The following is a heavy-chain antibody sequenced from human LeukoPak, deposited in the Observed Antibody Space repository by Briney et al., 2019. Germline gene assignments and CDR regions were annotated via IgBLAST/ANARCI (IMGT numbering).Heavy chain of an antibody. Sequence: SQTLSPTCTVSGGSISSGDYYWGWIRQPPGRGLEWIGYIYYSGSTYYNPSLKSRVTISVDTSKNQFSLKLSSVTAADTAVYYCARSGSYPVGFDPWGQGTLVTVSS. CDR2: IYYSGST. V-gene: IGHV4-30-4*01. D-gene: IGHD1-26*01. CDR1: GGSISSGDYY. J-gene: IGHJ5*02. CDR3: ARSGSYPVGFDP.